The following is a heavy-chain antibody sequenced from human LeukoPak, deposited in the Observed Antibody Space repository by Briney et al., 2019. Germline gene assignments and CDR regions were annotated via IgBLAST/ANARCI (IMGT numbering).Heavy chain of an antibody. V-gene: IGHV3-23*01. CDR1: GFTFNDFA. CDR3: ARDPQSRGRWFGEFHFDY. D-gene: IGHD3-10*01. Sequence: PGGSLRLSCAASGFTFNDFAMYWLRQAPGKGLEWVSAISGSGGSTYYADSVKGRFTISRDNSKNTLYLQMNSLRAEDTAVYYCARDPQSRGRWFGEFHFDYWGQGTLVTVSS. CDR2: ISGSGGST. J-gene: IGHJ4*02.